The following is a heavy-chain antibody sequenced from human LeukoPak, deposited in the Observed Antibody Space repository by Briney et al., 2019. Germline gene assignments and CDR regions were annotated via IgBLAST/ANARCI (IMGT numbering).Heavy chain of an antibody. J-gene: IGHJ5*02. CDR3: ARRSDGYKNSPSWFDP. Sequence: GESLKIXCKGSGYSFTSYWIGWVRQMPGKGLEWMGIIYPGDSDTRYSPSFQGQVTISADKSISTAYLQWGSLKASDTAMYYCARRSDGYKNSPSWFDPWGQGTLVTVSS. D-gene: IGHD5-24*01. CDR2: IYPGDSDT. CDR1: GYSFTSYW. V-gene: IGHV5-51*03.